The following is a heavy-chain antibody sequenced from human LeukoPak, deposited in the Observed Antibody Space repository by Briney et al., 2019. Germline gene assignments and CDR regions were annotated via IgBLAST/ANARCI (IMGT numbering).Heavy chain of an antibody. D-gene: IGHD5-18*01. CDR3: ARDWDSYGHGDWFDP. CDR2: IYYSGST. V-gene: IGHV4-39*02. J-gene: IGHJ5*02. Sequence: SETLSLTCTVSGGSISSSSYYWGWIRQPPGKGLEWIGNIYYSGSTYYNPSLKSRVTISVDTSKDQFSLKLSSVTAADTAVYYCARDWDSYGHGDWFDPWGQGTLVTVSS. CDR1: GGSISSSSYY.